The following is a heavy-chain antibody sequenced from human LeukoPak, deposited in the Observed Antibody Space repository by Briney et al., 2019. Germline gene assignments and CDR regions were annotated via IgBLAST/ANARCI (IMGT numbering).Heavy chain of an antibody. D-gene: IGHD6-13*01. Sequence: ASVKVSCKASGGTFSSYAISWVRQAPGQGLEWMGWINPNSGGTNYAQKFQGRVTMTRDTSISTAYMELSSLRSEDTAVYYCASTYPYSSSWYRNWFDPWGQGTLVTVSS. V-gene: IGHV1-2*02. CDR3: ASTYPYSSSWYRNWFDP. CDR2: INPNSGGT. J-gene: IGHJ5*02. CDR1: GGTFSSYA.